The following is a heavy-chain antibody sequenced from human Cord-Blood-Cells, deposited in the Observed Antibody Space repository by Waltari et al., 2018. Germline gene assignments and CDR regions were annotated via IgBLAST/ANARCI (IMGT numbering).Heavy chain of an antibody. CDR2: IGSSSSTI. D-gene: IGHD3-22*01. CDR1: GFPFSSYS. Sequence: EVQLVESGGGLVQPGGSLRLSCAASGFPFSSYSMNWVRQAPGKGLEWVSYIGSSSSTIYYADSVNGRFTISRGNAKNSLYLQMNSLIDDEAAVYYCARDCPSSGYYYDSSGYYLDAFDIWGQGTMVTVSS. J-gene: IGHJ3*02. V-gene: IGHV3-48*02. CDR3: ARDCPSSGYYYDSSGYYLDAFDI.